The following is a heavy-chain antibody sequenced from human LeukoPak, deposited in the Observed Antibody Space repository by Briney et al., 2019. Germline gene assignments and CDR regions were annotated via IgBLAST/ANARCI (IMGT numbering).Heavy chain of an antibody. CDR3: ARDQGSGSYYKGDAFDI. CDR1: GFTFSSYS. CDR2: ISSSSSYI. D-gene: IGHD3-10*01. J-gene: IGHJ3*02. Sequence: PGGSLRLSCAASGFTFSSYSMNWVRQAPGKGLEWVSSISSSSSYIYYADSVKGRFTISRDNAKNSLYLQTNSLRAEDTAVYYCARDQGSGSYYKGDAFDIWGQGTMVTVSS. V-gene: IGHV3-21*01.